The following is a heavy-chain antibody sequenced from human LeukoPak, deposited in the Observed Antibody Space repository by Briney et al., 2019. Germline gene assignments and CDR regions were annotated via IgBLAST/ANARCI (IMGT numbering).Heavy chain of an antibody. D-gene: IGHD4-17*01. V-gene: IGHV3-30*03. J-gene: IGHJ4*02. CDR1: GFTFSSYA. Sequence: PGGSLRLSCAASGFTFSSYAIHWVRQAPGKGLEWVAVISYDGSNKYYGDSVKGRFTVSRDNAKNSLYLQMNSLRAEDTAVYYCARVDGATTGRFDYWGQGTLVTVSS. CDR2: ISYDGSNK. CDR3: ARVDGATTGRFDY.